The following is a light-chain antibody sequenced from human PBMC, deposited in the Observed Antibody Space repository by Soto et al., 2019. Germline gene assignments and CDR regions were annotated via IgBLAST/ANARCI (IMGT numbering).Light chain of an antibody. CDR1: KLGDKY. Sequence: SYELTQQPSGSVSPGQTASLTCSGDKLGDKYACWYQQKPGQSPVLVIYQDSKRPSGIPERFSGSNSGNTATLTISETQTMDEADYYCQAWDSSTGHVFGTGTKLTVL. V-gene: IGLV3-1*01. J-gene: IGLJ1*01. CDR3: QAWDSSTGHV. CDR2: QDS.